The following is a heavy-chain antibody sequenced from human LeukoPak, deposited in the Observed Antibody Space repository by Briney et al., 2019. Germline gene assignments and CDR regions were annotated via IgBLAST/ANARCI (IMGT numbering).Heavy chain of an antibody. CDR1: GFTFSSYG. CDR2: IWYDGSNK. CDR3: ARDHRPYCSSTSCYGLMDV. V-gene: IGHV3-33*01. D-gene: IGHD2-2*01. J-gene: IGHJ6*02. Sequence: GGSLRLSCAASGFTFSSYGMHWVRQAPGKGLEWVAVIWYDGSNKYYADSVKGRFTISRDNAKNTLYLKMNSLRAEGTAVSYCARDHRPYCSSTSCYGLMDVWGQGTTVTVSS.